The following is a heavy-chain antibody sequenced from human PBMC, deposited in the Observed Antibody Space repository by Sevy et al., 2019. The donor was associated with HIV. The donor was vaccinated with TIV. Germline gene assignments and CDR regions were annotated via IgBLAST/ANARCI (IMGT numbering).Heavy chain of an antibody. CDR2: IRYDGSDK. D-gene: IGHD6-13*01. CDR1: GFMFSNYG. V-gene: IGHV3-30*02. Sequence: GGSLRLSCAASGFMFSNYGMHWVRQVPGKGLEWVTFIRYDGSDKYYAASVKGRLPISRNDSKNTLYLQMDSLRAEDTAIYYCAKDLAGPGRRYFDYWGQGTLVTVSS. CDR3: AKDLAGPGRRYFDY. J-gene: IGHJ4*02.